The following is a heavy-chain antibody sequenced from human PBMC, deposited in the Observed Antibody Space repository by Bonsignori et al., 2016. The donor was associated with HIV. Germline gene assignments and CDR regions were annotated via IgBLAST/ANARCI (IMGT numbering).Heavy chain of an antibody. CDR2: ISTYNGNT. J-gene: IGHJ4*02. V-gene: IGHV1-18*01. CDR3: AREGQQVGGFDY. D-gene: IGHD6-13*01. CDR1: GYTFTSYG. Sequence: ASVKVSCKSSGYTFTSYGLSWVRQAPGQGLEWMGWISTYNGNTKSAPKLQGRVTMTTDTSTSTAYMELRSLRSDDTAVYFCAREGQQVGGFDYWGQGTLVTVSS.